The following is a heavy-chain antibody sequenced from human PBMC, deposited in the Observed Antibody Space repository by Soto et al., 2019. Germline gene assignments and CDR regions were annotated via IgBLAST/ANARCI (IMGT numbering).Heavy chain of an antibody. CDR1: GGPFGSYT. Sequence: QVQLLQPGAGVKKPGSSVKFSCKASGGPFGSYTISWVRQAPGQGLEWMGGIIPISGTTNYAQKFQGRVTIMADKSTSTAYMELSSLRSEDTAVYYCARDETQGITVMVVAKSHAFNIWGQGTLVTVSS. V-gene: IGHV1-69*06. D-gene: IGHD3-22*01. CDR2: IIPISGTT. CDR3: ARDETQGITVMVVAKSHAFNI. J-gene: IGHJ3*02.